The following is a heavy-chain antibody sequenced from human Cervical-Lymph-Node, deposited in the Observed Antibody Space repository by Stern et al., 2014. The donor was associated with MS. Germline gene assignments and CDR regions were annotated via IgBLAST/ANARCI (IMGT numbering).Heavy chain of an antibody. CDR2: IIPVFGTP. V-gene: IGHV1-69*01. CDR3: ASAHPATRRGYKGMNV. J-gene: IGHJ6*02. CDR1: GGTFRTFA. Sequence: VQLVQSGSEVRKPGSSVNVTCKASGGTFRTFAVNWVRQAPGQGLECVGGIIPVFGTPTYAQKVQGRVTIISDESTNTVYVEMSSLTTDDTATYFCASAHPATRRGYKGMNVWGQGTTIVVSS. D-gene: IGHD2-2*01.